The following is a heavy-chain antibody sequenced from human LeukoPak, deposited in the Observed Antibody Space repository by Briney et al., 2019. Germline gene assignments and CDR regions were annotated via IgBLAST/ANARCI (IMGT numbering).Heavy chain of an antibody. V-gene: IGHV3-53*01. CDR1: GFTFSNYA. CDR3: TRTFLSGDGYKVGYFDY. CDR2: IYNSDNT. Sequence: GRSLRLSCAASGFTFSNYAMSWVSQAPGKGLEWVSLIYNSDNTYYADSVKGRFTISRDNSKNTLFLQMNSLTAEDRAMYYCTRTFLSGDGYKVGYFDYWGQGTLVTVSS. D-gene: IGHD5-24*01. J-gene: IGHJ4*02.